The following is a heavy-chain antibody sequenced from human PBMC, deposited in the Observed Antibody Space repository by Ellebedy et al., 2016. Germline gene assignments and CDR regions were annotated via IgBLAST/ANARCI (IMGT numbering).Heavy chain of an antibody. Sequence: GGSLRLXXAVSGFTFSSYSFNWIRQVPGKGLGWVSHISSSGSLKFYADSLRDRFTISRDNAKNLLHLQMNSLTAEDTAVYFCTREAGGSFVDSWGQGVLVTVSS. CDR1: GFTFSSYS. CDR3: TREAGGSFVDS. J-gene: IGHJ4*02. D-gene: IGHD1-26*01. CDR2: ISSSGSLK. V-gene: IGHV3-48*04.